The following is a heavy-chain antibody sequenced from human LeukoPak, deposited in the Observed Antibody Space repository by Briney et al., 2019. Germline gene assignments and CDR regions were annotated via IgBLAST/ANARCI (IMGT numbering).Heavy chain of an antibody. CDR1: GGSISSGSYY. Sequence: PSQTLSLTCTVSGGSISSGSYYWSWIRQPAGKGLEWIGRIYTSGSTNYNPSLKSRVTISVDTSKNQFSLKLSSVTAADTAVYYCAGEIAAAGVHYYMDVWGKGTTVTISS. V-gene: IGHV4-61*02. CDR2: IYTSGST. J-gene: IGHJ6*03. CDR3: AGEIAAAGVHYYMDV. D-gene: IGHD6-13*01.